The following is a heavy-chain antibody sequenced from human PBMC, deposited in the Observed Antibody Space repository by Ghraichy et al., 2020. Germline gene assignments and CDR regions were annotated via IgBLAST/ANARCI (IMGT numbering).Heavy chain of an antibody. J-gene: IGHJ5*02. CDR1: GYTFDTYG. CDR3: ARAGFYYDSENNSKRGAIWLDP. V-gene: IGHV1-18*04. Sequence: ASVKVSCKASGYTFDTYGITWVRQAPGQGLEWMGWISPYNGNTNYAQKFQDRVIMTTDTPTSTAYMELRSLRSDDTAVYYCARAGFYYDSENNSKRGAIWLDPWGQGTLVTVSS. CDR2: ISPYNGNT. D-gene: IGHD3-10*01.